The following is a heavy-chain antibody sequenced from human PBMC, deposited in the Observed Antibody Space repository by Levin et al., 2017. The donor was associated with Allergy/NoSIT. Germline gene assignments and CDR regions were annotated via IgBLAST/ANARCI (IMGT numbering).Heavy chain of an antibody. CDR1: GFTFSNYA. D-gene: IGHD1-1*01. V-gene: IGHV3-30-3*01. CDR3: VREIAEEGT. CDR2: ISDDGSSE. Sequence: GGSLRLSCAASGFTFSNYAMHWVRQAPGKGLEWVGVISDDGSSEFYIDSVKGRFTISRDHSKNRLYLQMDSLRAEDTALYYCVREIAEEGTWGQGTLVIVSS. J-gene: IGHJ4*02.